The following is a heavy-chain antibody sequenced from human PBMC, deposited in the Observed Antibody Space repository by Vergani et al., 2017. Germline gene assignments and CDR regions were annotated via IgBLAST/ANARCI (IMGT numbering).Heavy chain of an antibody. CDR1: GFTFSACP. Sequence: EVQLLQSGGGVIQPGGSVRLSCAASGFTFSACPMTWVRQAPGKGLEWVSAISARYPSTYYADSVKGRFTISRDNSKNMLYLQMNSLRAEDTAVYYCAKTVPYYYDSSGYLAYCDYWGQGTLVTVSS. CDR2: ISARYPST. D-gene: IGHD3-22*01. V-gene: IGHV3-23*01. J-gene: IGHJ4*02. CDR3: AKTVPYYYDSSGYLAYCDY.